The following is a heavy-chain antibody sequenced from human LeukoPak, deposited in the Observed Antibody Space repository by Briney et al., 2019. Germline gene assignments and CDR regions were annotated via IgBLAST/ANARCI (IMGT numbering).Heavy chain of an antibody. Sequence: GRSLRLSCAASGFTVSSNYMSWVRQAPGKGLEWVSVIYSGGSTYYADSVKGRFTISRDNSKNTLYLQMNSLRAEDTAVYYCARVSLALGSSWYLYFDYWGQGTLVTVSS. D-gene: IGHD6-13*01. CDR2: IYSGGST. CDR1: GFTVSSNY. J-gene: IGHJ4*02. V-gene: IGHV3-53*01. CDR3: ARVSLALGSSWYLYFDY.